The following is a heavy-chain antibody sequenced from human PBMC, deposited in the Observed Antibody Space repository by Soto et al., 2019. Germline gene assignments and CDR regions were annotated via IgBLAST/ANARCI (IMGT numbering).Heavy chain of an antibody. Sequence: QVQLVESGGGVVQPGRSLRLSCAASGFTFSSYGMHWVRQAPGKGLEWVAVIWYDGSNKYYADSVKGRFTISRDNSKNTLYLQMNSLRAEDTAVYYCAREQAPLQAVPYSSGWYAYWGQGTLVTVSS. CDR3: AREQAPLQAVPYSSGWYAY. J-gene: IGHJ4*02. V-gene: IGHV3-33*01. D-gene: IGHD6-19*01. CDR2: IWYDGSNK. CDR1: GFTFSSYG.